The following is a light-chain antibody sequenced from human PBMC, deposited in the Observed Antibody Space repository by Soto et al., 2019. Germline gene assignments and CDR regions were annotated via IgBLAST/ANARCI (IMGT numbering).Light chain of an antibody. CDR2: DVS. J-gene: IGLJ1*01. CDR1: SSDVGGYNY. CDR3: SSYTSSSTLYV. V-gene: IGLV2-14*01. Sequence: QSALTQPASVSGSPGQSITISCTGTSSDVGGYNYVSWYQQRPGKAPKLMIYDVSNRPSGVSNRFSGSKSGNTASLTISGLRAEDEADYYCSSYTSSSTLYVFGTGTKVTVL.